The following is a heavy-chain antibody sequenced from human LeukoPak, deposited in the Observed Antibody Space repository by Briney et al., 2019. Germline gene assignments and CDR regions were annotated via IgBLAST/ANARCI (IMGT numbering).Heavy chain of an antibody. CDR3: ARGRLGVSGYKDYLDY. D-gene: IGHD5-12*01. Sequence: GASVKVSCSSSGYILTNYGIYWVRQAPGQGLEWMGWINTYNGETDYAQNFQGRVTMTTDTSTSTAYTDLRSLTSDDTAVYYCARGRLGVSGYKDYLDYWGQGALVTVSS. V-gene: IGHV1-18*01. CDR1: GYILTNYG. CDR2: INTYNGET. J-gene: IGHJ4*02.